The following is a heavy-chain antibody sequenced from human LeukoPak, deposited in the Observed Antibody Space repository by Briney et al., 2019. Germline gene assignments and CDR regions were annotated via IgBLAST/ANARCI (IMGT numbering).Heavy chain of an antibody. CDR1: GFTFSSYA. Sequence: PGGSLRLSCAASGFTFSSYAMSWVRQAPGKGLEWVANIKQDGSEKYYVDSVKGRFTISRDNAKNSLYLQMNSLRAEDTAVYYCARESSGYARPRQYYFDYWGQGTLVTVSS. D-gene: IGHD3-9*01. CDR3: ARESSGYARPRQYYFDY. CDR2: IKQDGSEK. V-gene: IGHV3-7*03. J-gene: IGHJ4*02.